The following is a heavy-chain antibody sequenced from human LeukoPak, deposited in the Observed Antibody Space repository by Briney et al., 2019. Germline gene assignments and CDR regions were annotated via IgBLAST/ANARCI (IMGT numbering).Heavy chain of an antibody. Sequence: PGASLRLSCAASGFIFRNYAMSWVRQAPEKGLEWVSAITGSGDTTYYADSVKGRFTISRDNSKNTLYAETNTLRAEDTAVYYCAKWGDYDILTGYYVSDFWGQGTLVTVSS. D-gene: IGHD3-9*01. CDR2: ITGSGDTT. J-gene: IGHJ4*02. CDR3: AKWGDYDILTGYYVSDF. CDR1: GFIFRNYA. V-gene: IGHV3-23*01.